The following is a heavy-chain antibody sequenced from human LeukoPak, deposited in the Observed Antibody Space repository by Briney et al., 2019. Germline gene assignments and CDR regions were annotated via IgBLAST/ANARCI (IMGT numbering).Heavy chain of an antibody. CDR2: ITPSDYGT. J-gene: IGHJ5*02. Sequence: GGSLRLSCTASGFTLRSYATIWVRQATGKGLEWVSSITPSDYGTLYTDSVKGQFTIARDNSKNTLYLQMDSLKVEDTDVYYCARAGGCCTSASCYPNCFGPGGQGTGVSV. CDR1: GFTLRSYA. V-gene: IGHV3-23*01. D-gene: IGHD2-2*01. CDR3: ARAGGCCTSASCYPNCFGP.